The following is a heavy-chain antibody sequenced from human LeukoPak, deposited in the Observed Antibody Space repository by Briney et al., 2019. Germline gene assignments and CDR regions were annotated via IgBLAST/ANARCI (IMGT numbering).Heavy chain of an antibody. CDR2: LYYTGYT. V-gene: IGHV4-59*01. D-gene: IGHD1-1*01. CDR1: DDSISTYY. CDR3: ARDKVPGDY. Sequence: NPSETLSLTCTVSDDSISTYYWSWIRQPPGKGLEWIGYLYYTGYTKYNPSLKSRVTISLGTSKNQFSLKLTSVTAADTAVYYCARDKVPGDYWGQGTLVTVSS. J-gene: IGHJ4*02.